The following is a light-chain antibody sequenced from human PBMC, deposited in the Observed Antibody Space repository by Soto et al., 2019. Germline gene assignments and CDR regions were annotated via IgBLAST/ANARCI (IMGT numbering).Light chain of an antibody. Sequence: EIVLTQSPGTLSLSPWERATLSCGASQSVSSNLAWYQQKPGQAPRLLIYDASTRATGVPARISGSGSGTEFTLTISSLQSEDFAVYYCQQYNNWRTFGQGTKVDIK. CDR3: QQYNNWRT. J-gene: IGKJ1*01. CDR2: DAS. CDR1: QSVSSN. V-gene: IGKV3-15*01.